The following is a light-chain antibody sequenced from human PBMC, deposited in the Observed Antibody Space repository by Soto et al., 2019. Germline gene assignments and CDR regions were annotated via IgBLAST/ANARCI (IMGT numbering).Light chain of an antibody. CDR3: QEYNNWPHMNT. J-gene: IGKJ2*01. CDR2: GAS. V-gene: IGKV3-15*01. CDR1: QSVSSN. Sequence: EIVMTQSPATLSASPGERATLSCTASQSVSSNLAWYQQKPGQAPRLLIYGASTRATGIPARFSGSGYGTEFTLTISSLESEYFAVYYCQEYNNWPHMNTFGQGAKLEIK.